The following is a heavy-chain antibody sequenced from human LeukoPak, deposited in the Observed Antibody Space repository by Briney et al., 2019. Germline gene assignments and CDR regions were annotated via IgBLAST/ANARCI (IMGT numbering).Heavy chain of an antibody. CDR2: TSYSGST. Sequence: SETLSLTCTLSGGSVSSGDYYWSWIRQPPGKGLEWIGYTSYSGSTNYNPSLKSRVTMSVDTSKNQFSLKLSSVTAADTAVYYCARGLATAQGEAAMPLWGQGTLVTVSS. D-gene: IGHD2-2*01. CDR1: GGSVSSGDYY. J-gene: IGHJ4*02. CDR3: ARGLATAQGEAAMPL. V-gene: IGHV4-61*08.